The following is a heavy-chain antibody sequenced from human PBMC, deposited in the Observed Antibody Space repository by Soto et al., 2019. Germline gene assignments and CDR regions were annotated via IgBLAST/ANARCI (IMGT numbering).Heavy chain of an antibody. CDR3: AKDHHTLYVVAATPLYFDY. D-gene: IGHD2-15*01. Sequence: EVQLLESGGGLVQPGGSLRLSCAASGFTFSSYAMSWVRQAPGKGLEWVSAISGSGGSTYYADSVKGRFTISRDNSKNTLYLQMNSLRAEDTAVYYCAKDHHTLYVVAATPLYFDYWGQGTLVTVSS. V-gene: IGHV3-23*01. J-gene: IGHJ4*02. CDR1: GFTFSSYA. CDR2: ISGSGGST.